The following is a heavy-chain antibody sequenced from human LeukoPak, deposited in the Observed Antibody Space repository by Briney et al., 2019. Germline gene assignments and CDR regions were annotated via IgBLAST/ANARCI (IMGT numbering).Heavy chain of an antibody. Sequence: PGGSLRLSCAASGFTFSSYSMNWVRQAPGKGLEWVSSISSSSSYIYYADSVKGRFTISRDNAKNSLYLQMNSLRAEDTAVYYSARDFPVVVVAVNCYYYYMDVWGKGTTVTVSS. J-gene: IGHJ6*03. CDR3: ARDFPVVVVAVNCYYYYMDV. V-gene: IGHV3-21*01. D-gene: IGHD2-15*01. CDR1: GFTFSSYS. CDR2: ISSSSSYI.